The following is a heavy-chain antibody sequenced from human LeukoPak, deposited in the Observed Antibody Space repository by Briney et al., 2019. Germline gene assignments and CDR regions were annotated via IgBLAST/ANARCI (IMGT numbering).Heavy chain of an antibody. CDR2: ISGSGGST. Sequence: GGCLRLSCSASGFTFTSHWMTWVRQAPGKGLEWVSAISGSGGSTYYADSVKGRFTISRDNSKSTLYLQMNSLRAEDTAVYYCAKDLSSGYSYGYINYWGQGTLVTVSS. J-gene: IGHJ4*02. CDR1: GFTFTSHW. V-gene: IGHV3-23*01. CDR3: AKDLSSGYSYGYINY. D-gene: IGHD5-18*01.